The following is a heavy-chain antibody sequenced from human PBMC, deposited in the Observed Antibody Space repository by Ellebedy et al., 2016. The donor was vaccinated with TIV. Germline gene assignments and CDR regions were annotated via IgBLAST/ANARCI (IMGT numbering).Heavy chain of an antibody. J-gene: IGHJ6*02. CDR3: ARGNHPNSDTYYDFWSGYPRTDYYYGMDV. CDR1: GYTFTSYD. CDR2: MNPNSGNT. V-gene: IGHV1-8*01. Sequence: ASVKVSCKASGYTFTSYDINWVRQATGQGLEWMGWMNPNSGNTGYAQKFQGRVTMTRNTSISTAYMELSSLRSEDTAVYYCARGNHPNSDTYYDFWSGYPRTDYYYGMDVWGQGTTVTVSS. D-gene: IGHD3-3*01.